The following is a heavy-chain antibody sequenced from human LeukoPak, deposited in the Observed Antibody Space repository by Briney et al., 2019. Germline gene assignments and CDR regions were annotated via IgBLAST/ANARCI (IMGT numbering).Heavy chain of an antibody. Sequence: PSETLSLTCTVSGGSISSYYWSWIRQPPGKGLEWIGYIYYSGSTNYNPSLKSRVTLSVDTSKNQFSLKLSSVTAADTAVYYCARGNYGYYYYYYMDVWGKGTTVTVSS. D-gene: IGHD1-7*01. CDR1: GGSISSYY. CDR3: ARGNYGYYYYYYMDV. CDR2: IYYSGST. J-gene: IGHJ6*03. V-gene: IGHV4-59*01.